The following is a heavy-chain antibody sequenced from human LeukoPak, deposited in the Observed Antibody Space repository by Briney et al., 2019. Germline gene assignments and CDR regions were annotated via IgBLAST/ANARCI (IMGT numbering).Heavy chain of an antibody. CDR3: ARVRGESRGNAFDI. V-gene: IGHV3-13*01. D-gene: IGHD3-10*01. CDR1: GFTFSGYD. Sequence: GGSLRLSCAACGFTFSGYDMHWVRQGTGKGLEWVSAIGTAGDTYYPGSLKGRFTISRDNSTNTLFLQMNSLRAEDTAVYYCARVRGESRGNAFDIWGQGTMVTVSS. CDR2: IGTAGDT. J-gene: IGHJ3*02.